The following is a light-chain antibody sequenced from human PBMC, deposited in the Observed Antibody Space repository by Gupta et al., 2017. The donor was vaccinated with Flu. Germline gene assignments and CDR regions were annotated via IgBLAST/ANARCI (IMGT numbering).Light chain of an antibody. J-gene: IGKJ5*01. Sequence: TQMTQSPSCLSASVGDRVTITFQASQAISNYLNWYQQKPGKAPKLLIYDASNVETVVTLRFSGSGYGTDFTFTISSRQPEHIAPYYCQQNDNLVSITFGQGTLMDIK. CDR3: QQNDNLVSIT. CDR1: QAISNY. CDR2: DAS. V-gene: IGKV1-33*01.